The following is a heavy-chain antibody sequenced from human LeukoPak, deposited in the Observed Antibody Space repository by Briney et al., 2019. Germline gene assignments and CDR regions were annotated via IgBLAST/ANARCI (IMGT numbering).Heavy chain of an antibody. CDR3: ARGYSSSWLGRNYFDY. J-gene: IGHJ4*02. D-gene: IGHD6-13*01. V-gene: IGHV3-7*01. CDR1: GFTFSSYW. CDR2: IKQDGSEK. Sequence: GGSLRLSCAASGFTFSSYWMSWVRQAPGKGLEWVANIKQDGSEKYYVDSVKGRFTISRDNAKNSLYLQMNSLRAEDTAVYYCARGYSSSWLGRNYFDYWGQGTLVTVSS.